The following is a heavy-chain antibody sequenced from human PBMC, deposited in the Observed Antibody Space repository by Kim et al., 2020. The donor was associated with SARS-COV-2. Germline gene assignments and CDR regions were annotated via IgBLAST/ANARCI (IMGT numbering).Heavy chain of an antibody. CDR2: T. D-gene: IGHD2-2*02. Sequence: TYSNPALKSRVTISVDTSKNQFSLKLSSVTAADTAVYYCARADTYARFDPWGQGTLVTVSS. V-gene: IGHV4-31*02. CDR3: ARADTYARFDP. J-gene: IGHJ5*02.